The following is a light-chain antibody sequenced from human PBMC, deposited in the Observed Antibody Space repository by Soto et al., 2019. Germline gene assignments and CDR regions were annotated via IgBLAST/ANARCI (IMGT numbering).Light chain of an antibody. CDR2: DVA. CDR1: IGYIGGYNY. CDR3: SSFTGSFTNV. Sequence: QSVLTQPASVSWSPGDSITISFAGTIGYIGGYNYVSWYQQHPGNAPKLIIFDVADRPSGVSDRFSGSKSGNTASLTISGLLPGDEADYYCSSFTGSFTNVFGTGTKVTVL. V-gene: IGLV2-14*03. J-gene: IGLJ1*01.